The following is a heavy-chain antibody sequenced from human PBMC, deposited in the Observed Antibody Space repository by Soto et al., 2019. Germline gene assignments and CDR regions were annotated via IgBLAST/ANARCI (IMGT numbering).Heavy chain of an antibody. CDR1: GGSINSGGSY. CDR2: IYYSGTT. J-gene: IGHJ2*01. D-gene: IGHD2-15*01. V-gene: IGHV4-31*03. CDR3: ASRQCFGSSCSYLNL. Sequence: QVQLQESGPGLVKPSQTLSLTCTVSGGSINSGGSYWSWIRQSPGEGLEWIGYIYYSGTTYYNPSFESRVSXSXAXSXXHFSLQLSSVTAADAAIYYCASRQCFGSSCSYLNLWGRGTLVTVSS.